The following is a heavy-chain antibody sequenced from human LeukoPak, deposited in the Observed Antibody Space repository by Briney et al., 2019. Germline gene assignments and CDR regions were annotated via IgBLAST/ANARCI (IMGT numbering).Heavy chain of an antibody. D-gene: IGHD1-26*01. Sequence: GGSLRLSCAASGFTFSNYEMNWVRQAPGKGLEWVSYISVTGSTIYYADSVKGRFTISRDNAKSSLYLQMNSLRDEDTAVYYCARDPYSGNYGDYYYYYMDVWGKGTTVTISS. CDR1: GFTFSNYE. V-gene: IGHV3-48*03. CDR2: ISVTGSTI. CDR3: ARDPYSGNYGDYYYYYMDV. J-gene: IGHJ6*03.